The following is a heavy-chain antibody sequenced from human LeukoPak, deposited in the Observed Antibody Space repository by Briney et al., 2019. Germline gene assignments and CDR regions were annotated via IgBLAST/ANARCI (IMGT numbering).Heavy chain of an antibody. CDR1: GGSISSSSYY. CDR2: IYYSGST. V-gene: IGHV4-39*07. J-gene: IGHJ4*02. D-gene: IGHD3-22*01. CDR3: ARDTFTAYDSSGYPDY. Sequence: PSETLSLTCTVSGGSISSSSYYWGWIRQPPGKGLEWIGSIYYSGSTYYNPSLKSRVTISVDTSKNQFSLKLSSVTAADTAVYYCARDTFTAYDSSGYPDYWGQGTLVTVSS.